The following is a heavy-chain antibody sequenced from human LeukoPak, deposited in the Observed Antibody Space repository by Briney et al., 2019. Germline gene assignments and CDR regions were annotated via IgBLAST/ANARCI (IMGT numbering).Heavy chain of an antibody. CDR1: GYTFSNYW. V-gene: IGHV5-51*01. D-gene: IGHD3-3*01. CDR3: ARRSDYDY. Sequence: GESLKISCKGSGYTFSNYWIAWVRQMPGKGLEWMGIIFPGDSDTRYRPSFQGQVTISADKSISTAYLQWSSLKASDTAIYYCARRSDYDYWGQGTLVTVSS. J-gene: IGHJ4*02. CDR2: IFPGDSDT.